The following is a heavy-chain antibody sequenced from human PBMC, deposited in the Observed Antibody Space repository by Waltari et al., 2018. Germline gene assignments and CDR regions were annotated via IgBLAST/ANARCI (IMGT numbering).Heavy chain of an antibody. CDR1: GYTFTGQY. D-gene: IGHD6-6*01. CDR3: ARQRSASSGDYFDY. J-gene: IGHJ4*02. V-gene: IGHV1-2*02. CDR2: ISPNSGDT. Sequence: QVQLVQSGAEVKKPGASVEVSCKTSGYTFTGQYLHWVGQAPGQGLEWMGWISPNSGDTKYPQKSQGRVAMTRDTSISTAYMVLSSLTSDDTAVYYCARQRSASSGDYFDYWGQGTLVTVSS.